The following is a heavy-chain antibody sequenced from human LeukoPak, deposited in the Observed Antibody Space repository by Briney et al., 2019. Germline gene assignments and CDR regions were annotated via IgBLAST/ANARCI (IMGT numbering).Heavy chain of an antibody. V-gene: IGHV1-69*04. D-gene: IGHD3-16*02. J-gene: IGHJ4*02. Sequence: RASVKVSCKASGGTFSSYAISWVRPAPGQGLEWMGRIIPILGIANYAQKFQGRVTITADKSTSTAYMELSSLRSEDTAVYYCARDGSNYDYVWGSYRDYWGQGTLVTVSS. CDR1: GGTFSSYA. CDR2: IIPILGIA. CDR3: ARDGSNYDYVWGSYRDY.